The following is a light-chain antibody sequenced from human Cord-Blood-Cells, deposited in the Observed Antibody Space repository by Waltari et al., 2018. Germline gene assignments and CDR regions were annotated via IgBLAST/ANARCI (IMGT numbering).Light chain of an antibody. J-gene: IGKJ4*01. Sequence: ENVLLQSPATLSLSPGERATHSCRSSQSVSSYLAWYQQKPGQAPRLLIYDASNRATGIPARFSGSGSGTDFTLTISSLEPEDFAVYYCQQRSNWPPTFGGGTKVEIK. CDR2: DAS. CDR3: QQRSNWPPT. CDR1: QSVSSY. V-gene: IGKV3-11*01.